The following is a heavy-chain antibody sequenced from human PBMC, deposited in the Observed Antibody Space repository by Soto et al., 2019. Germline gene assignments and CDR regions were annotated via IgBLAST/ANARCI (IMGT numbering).Heavy chain of an antibody. CDR2: ISYDGSNK. V-gene: IGHV3-30-3*01. CDR3: ARVARIAVSDY. J-gene: IGHJ4*02. Sequence: QVPLVESGGGVVQPGSSLRLSCVASGFTFSDYAMHWVRQAPGKGLEWVGVISYDGSNKHCVDSVKGRFTISRDNSKNTLYLQMNSLRAEDTAVYYCARVARIAVSDYWGQGTLVTVSS. CDR1: GFTFSDYA. D-gene: IGHD2-15*01.